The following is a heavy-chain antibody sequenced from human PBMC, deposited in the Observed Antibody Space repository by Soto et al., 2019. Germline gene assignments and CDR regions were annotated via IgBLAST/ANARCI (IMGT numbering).Heavy chain of an antibody. D-gene: IGHD5-12*01. CDR2: MYYSGST. CDR1: GDSISSSSYY. Sequence: SETLSLTCTVSGDSISSSSYYWGWIRQPPGKGLEWIGSMYYSGSTNYNPSLKSRVTISVDTSKNQFSLKLSSVTAADTAVYYCARGRWLQRYFDYWGQGTLVTVSS. V-gene: IGHV4-39*07. CDR3: ARGRWLQRYFDY. J-gene: IGHJ4*02.